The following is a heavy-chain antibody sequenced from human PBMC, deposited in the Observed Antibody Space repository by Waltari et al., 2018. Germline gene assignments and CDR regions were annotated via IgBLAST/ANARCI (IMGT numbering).Heavy chain of an antibody. D-gene: IGHD1-1*01. CDR2: MSYSRAT. V-gene: IGHV4-39*01. Sequence: IVQPPGRGLEGSETMSYSRATYSSTSLSSRVTRSRNTSKNRLSLKLASMTAADTAVYYCATYLGASIGTAAFEVWGQGTMVTVSS. CDR3: ATYLGASIGTAAFEV. J-gene: IGHJ3*01.